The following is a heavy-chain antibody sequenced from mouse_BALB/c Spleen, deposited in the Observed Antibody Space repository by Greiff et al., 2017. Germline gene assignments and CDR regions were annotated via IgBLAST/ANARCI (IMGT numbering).Heavy chain of an antibody. V-gene: IGHV3-6*02. CDR1: GYSITSGYY. J-gene: IGHJ2*01. CDR2: ISYDGSN. CDR3: ARVITGRVYFDY. D-gene: IGHD2-4*01. Sequence: ESGPGLVKPSQSLSLTCSVTGYSITSGYYWNWIRQFPGNKLEWMGYISYDGSNNYNPSLKNRISITRDTSKNQFFLKLNSVTTEDTATYYCARVITGRVYFDYWGQGTTLTVSS.